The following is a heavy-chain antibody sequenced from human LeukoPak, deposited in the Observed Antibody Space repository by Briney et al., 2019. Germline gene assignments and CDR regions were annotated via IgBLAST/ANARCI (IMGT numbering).Heavy chain of an antibody. V-gene: IGHV3-7*01. CDR2: IKEDGSEK. Sequence: PGGSLRLSCVASGFTFSNYWMSWVRQAPGKGLEWVANIKEDGSEKYYVDSVKGRSAISRDDAKNSLYLQMNSLRAEDTAVYYCARGVTTDYWGQGALVTVSS. D-gene: IGHD1-1*01. CDR1: GFTFSNYW. CDR3: ARGVTTDY. J-gene: IGHJ4*02.